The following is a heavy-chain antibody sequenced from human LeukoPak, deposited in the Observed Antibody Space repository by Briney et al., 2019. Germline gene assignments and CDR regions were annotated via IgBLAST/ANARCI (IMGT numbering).Heavy chain of an antibody. J-gene: IGHJ2*01. Sequence: PGGSLRLSCAASGFTFSSYSMSWVRQAPGKGLEWVSYISSSSSTIYYADSVKGRFTISRDNAKNSLYLQMNSLRAEDTAVYYCARDLEIQPTRPPFDLWGRGTLVTVSS. CDR2: ISSSSSTI. V-gene: IGHV3-48*04. CDR1: GFTFSSYS. D-gene: IGHD5-18*01. CDR3: ARDLEIQPTRPPFDL.